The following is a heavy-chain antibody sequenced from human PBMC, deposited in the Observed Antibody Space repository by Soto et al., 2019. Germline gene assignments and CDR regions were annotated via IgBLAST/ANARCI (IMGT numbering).Heavy chain of an antibody. Sequence: QVQLVQSGAEVKKPGASVKVSCKASGYTFTSYYMHWVRQAPGQGLEWMGIINPSGGSTSYAQKYQGRGTXXRXTXXSTVDMELSSLRSEDTAVYYCARGGFGRWLAPFDYWGQGTLVTVSS. V-gene: IGHV1-46*01. CDR2: INPSGGST. J-gene: IGHJ4*02. CDR1: GYTFTSYY. D-gene: IGHD6-19*01. CDR3: ARGGFGRWLAPFDY.